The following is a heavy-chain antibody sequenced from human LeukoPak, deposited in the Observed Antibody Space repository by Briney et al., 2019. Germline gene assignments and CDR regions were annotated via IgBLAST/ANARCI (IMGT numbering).Heavy chain of an antibody. CDR1: GFTFSSYS. Sequence: PGGSLRLSCAASGFTFSSYSMNWVRQAPGKGLEWVSSISSSSSYIYYADSVKGRFTISRDNAKNSLYLQMNSLRAEDTAVYYCARDRRTGYSSSWLPVRFDYWGQGTLVTVSS. CDR3: ARDRRTGYSSSWLPVRFDY. J-gene: IGHJ4*02. CDR2: ISSSSSYI. V-gene: IGHV3-21*01. D-gene: IGHD6-13*01.